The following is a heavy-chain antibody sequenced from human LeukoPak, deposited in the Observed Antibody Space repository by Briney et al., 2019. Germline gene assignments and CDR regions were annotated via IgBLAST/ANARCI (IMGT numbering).Heavy chain of an antibody. CDR3: ARSFRVSSSFLY. D-gene: IGHD2-8*01. V-gene: IGHV4-61*02. J-gene: IGHJ4*02. CDR2: IYTSGST. CDR1: GGSISSGSYY. Sequence: SETLSLTCTVSGGSISSGSYYWSWIRQPAGKGLEWIGRIYTSGSTNYNPSLKSRVTISVDTSKNQFSLKLSSVTAADTAVYYCARSFRVSSSFLYWGQGTLVTVSS.